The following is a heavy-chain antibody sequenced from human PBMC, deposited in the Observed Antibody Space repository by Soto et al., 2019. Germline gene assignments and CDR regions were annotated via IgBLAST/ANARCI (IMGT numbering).Heavy chain of an antibody. V-gene: IGHV4-59*01. Sequence: SETRWRTCTFCGGCISSYFWSWILQSPGEGLEWMFYIFYSGTTNYSPSLKSRVTMSLGTAKNQFSLNLTPVTAADTAVYYCARGSGANYDDFDIWGKGKMVNVSS. CDR1: GGCISSYF. CDR3: ARGSGANYDDFDI. CDR2: IFYSGTT. J-gene: IGHJ3*02. D-gene: IGHD3-22*01.